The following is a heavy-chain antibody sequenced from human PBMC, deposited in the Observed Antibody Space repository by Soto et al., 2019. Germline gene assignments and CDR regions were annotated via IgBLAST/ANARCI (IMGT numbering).Heavy chain of an antibody. V-gene: IGHV4-30-4*01. CDR2: IFYSGTT. CDR3: ARTRGGYNSAFDP. D-gene: IGHD5-12*01. J-gene: IGHJ5*02. Sequence: QVQLQESGPGLVKPSQTLSLTCIVSGGSISSGIYYWSWIRQPPGKGLEWIGYIFYSGTTYYNPSLKSRVTISVDKSRNQFSLKLSSVTAADTAMYYCARTRGGYNSAFDPWGQGTLVTVSS. CDR1: GGSISSGIYY.